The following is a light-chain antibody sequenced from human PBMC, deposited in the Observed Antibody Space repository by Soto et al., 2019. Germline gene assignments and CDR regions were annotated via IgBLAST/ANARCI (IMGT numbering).Light chain of an antibody. CDR3: TSWTTSTTMK. J-gene: IGLJ2*01. CDR2: DVN. Sequence: QSALTQPASVSGSPGQSITISCTGTSSDVCAYNYVSWYQQHPGKAPKLMIYDVNIRPSGVSNRFSGSKSGNTASLTISGRQAEDEADYYCTSWTTSTTMKFGGGTKVTVL. CDR1: SSDVCAYNY. V-gene: IGLV2-14*01.